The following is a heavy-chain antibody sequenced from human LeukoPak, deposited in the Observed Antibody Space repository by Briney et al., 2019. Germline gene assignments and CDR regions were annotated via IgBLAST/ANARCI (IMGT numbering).Heavy chain of an antibody. CDR1: GGSISTYF. J-gene: IGHJ4*02. V-gene: IGHV4-59*08. CDR3: ARHKSSGSYPLDY. CDR2: IYFSGST. D-gene: IGHD3-22*01. Sequence: SETLSLTCTVSGGSISTYFWSWIRQPPGKGLEWIGHIYFSGSTNYNPSLESRVTISVDTSKNQFSLTLSSVTAADTAVYYCARHKSSGSYPLDYWGQGIRVTVSS.